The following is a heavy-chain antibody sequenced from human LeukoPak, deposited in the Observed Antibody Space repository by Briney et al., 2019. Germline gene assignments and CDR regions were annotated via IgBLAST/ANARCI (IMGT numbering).Heavy chain of an antibody. CDR1: GFTVSSYA. J-gene: IGHJ1*01. V-gene: IGHV3-23*01. D-gene: IGHD4-11*01. Sequence: GGSLRLSCAASGFTVSSYARHWVRQAPGKGLEWVSAISSSGDRTYFVDSVKGRFTISRDNSENTFYLQMNSLGAEDTAVYYCAKDSPRISVTGVEYFDHWGQGTLVTVSS. CDR3: AKDSPRISVTGVEYFDH. CDR2: ISSSGDRT.